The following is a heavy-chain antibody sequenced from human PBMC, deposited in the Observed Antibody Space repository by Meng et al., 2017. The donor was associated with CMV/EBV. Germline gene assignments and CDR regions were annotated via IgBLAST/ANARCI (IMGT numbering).Heavy chain of an antibody. Sequence: GESLKISCAASGFTFSSYSMNWVRQAPGKGLEWVSSISSSSSYIYYADSVKGRFTISRDNAKNSLYLQMNSLRAEDTAVYYCARLGGDIVLMNAWDQGTLVTVSS. J-gene: IGHJ5*02. CDR1: GFTFSSYS. CDR2: ISSSSSYI. D-gene: IGHD2-8*01. V-gene: IGHV3-21*01. CDR3: ARLGGDIVLMNA.